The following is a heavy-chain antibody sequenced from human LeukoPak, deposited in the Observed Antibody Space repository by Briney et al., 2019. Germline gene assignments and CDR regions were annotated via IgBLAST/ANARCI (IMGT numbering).Heavy chain of an antibody. V-gene: IGHV1-24*01. CDR1: GYTLTELS. D-gene: IGHD6-6*01. Sequence: GASVKVSCKVSGYTLTELSMHWVRQAPGKGLEWMGGFDPEDGETIYAQKFQGRVTMTEDTSTDTAYMELSSLRSEDTAVYYCASWEVEYSSSSAPIDIWGQGTMVTVSS. J-gene: IGHJ3*02. CDR2: FDPEDGET. CDR3: ASWEVEYSSSSAPIDI.